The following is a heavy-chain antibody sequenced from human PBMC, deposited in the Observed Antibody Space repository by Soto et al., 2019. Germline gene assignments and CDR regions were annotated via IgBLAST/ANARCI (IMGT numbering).Heavy chain of an antibody. D-gene: IGHD2-15*01. Sequence: SVKVSCKASGGTFSSYAISWVRQAPGQGLEWMGGIIPIFGTANYAQKFQGRVTITADESTSTAYMELSSLRSEDTAVYYCARKGADSYCSGGSCYSWVYYYGMDVWGQGTTVTVSS. CDR3: ARKGADSYCSGGSCYSWVYYYGMDV. CDR2: IIPIFGTA. J-gene: IGHJ6*02. CDR1: GGTFSSYA. V-gene: IGHV1-69*13.